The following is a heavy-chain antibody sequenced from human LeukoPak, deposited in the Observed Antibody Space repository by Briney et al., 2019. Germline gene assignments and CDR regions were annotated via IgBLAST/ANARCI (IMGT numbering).Heavy chain of an antibody. J-gene: IGHJ4*02. V-gene: IGHV4-59*01. CDR1: GGSICSYY. Sequence: SETLSLTCTVSGGSICSYYWSWIRQPPGKGLEWIGYIYYSESTNYNPSLKSRVTISVDTSKNQFSLKLSSVTAADTALYYCARDSYGGNSVWGQGTLVTVSS. CDR3: ARDSYGGNSV. CDR2: IYYSEST. D-gene: IGHD4-23*01.